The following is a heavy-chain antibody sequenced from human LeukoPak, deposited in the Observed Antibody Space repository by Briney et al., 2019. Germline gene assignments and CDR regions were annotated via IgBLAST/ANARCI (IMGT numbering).Heavy chain of an antibody. CDR1: GYSISSGYY. CDR2: IYHSGST. V-gene: IGHV4-38-2*01. D-gene: IGHD1-1*01. CDR3: ARGGTGNWFDP. Sequence: PETLSLTCAVSGYSISSGYYWGWIRQPPGKGLELIGSIYHSGSTYYNPSLKSRVTISVDTSKNQFSLKLSSVTAADTAVYYCARGGTGNWFDPWGQGTLVTVSS. J-gene: IGHJ5*02.